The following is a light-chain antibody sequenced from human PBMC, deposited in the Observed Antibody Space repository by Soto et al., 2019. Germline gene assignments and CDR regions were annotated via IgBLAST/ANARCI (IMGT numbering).Light chain of an antibody. J-gene: IGKJ5*01. CDR3: QQYGSSPLVT. Sequence: EIVLTQSPGTLSLSPGEGATLSCRASQSVSSSYLAWYQQNPGQPPRLLIYAASSRATGIPDRFSGSGSGTDFTLTISSREPEDFAVYYCQQYGSSPLVTFGQGTRLEI. V-gene: IGKV3-20*01. CDR1: QSVSSSY. CDR2: AAS.